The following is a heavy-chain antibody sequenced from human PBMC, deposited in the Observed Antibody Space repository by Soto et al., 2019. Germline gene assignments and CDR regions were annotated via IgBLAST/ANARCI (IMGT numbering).Heavy chain of an antibody. Sequence: PGGSLRLSCSASGFTFSSYAMHWVRQAPGKGLEYVSAISSNGGSTYYADSVKGRFTISRDNSKNTLYLQMSSLRAEDTDVYYCVKRGGATIFGVAITRYFDYWGQGT. V-gene: IGHV3-64D*06. J-gene: IGHJ4*02. CDR1: GFTFSSYA. CDR2: ISSNGGST. CDR3: VKRGGATIFGVAITRYFDY. D-gene: IGHD3-3*01.